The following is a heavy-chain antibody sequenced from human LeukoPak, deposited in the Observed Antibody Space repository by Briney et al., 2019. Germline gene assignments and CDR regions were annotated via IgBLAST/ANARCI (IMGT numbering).Heavy chain of an antibody. Sequence: GGSLRLSCAASGFTVSDYYMSWIRQAPGKGLEWVSCISSSGSTIYYADSVKGRFTMSTDNAKNSLYLQMNSLRAEDTAVYYCASFPTYVHYYYYYYYMDVWGKGTTVTVSS. CDR1: GFTVSDYY. CDR2: ISSSGSTI. J-gene: IGHJ6*03. D-gene: IGHD3-10*02. V-gene: IGHV3-11*04. CDR3: ASFPTYVHYYYYYYYMDV.